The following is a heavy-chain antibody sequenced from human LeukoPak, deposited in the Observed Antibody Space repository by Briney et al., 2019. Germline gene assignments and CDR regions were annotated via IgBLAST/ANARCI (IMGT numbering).Heavy chain of an antibody. CDR1: GGSISSYY. D-gene: IGHD3-22*01. CDR2: IYYSGST. V-gene: IGHV4-59*08. CDR3: AGTSGYYYYYFDY. Sequence: ASETLSLTCTVSGGSISSYYWSWIRQPPGKGLEWIGYIYYSGSTNYNPSLKSRVTISVDTSKNQFSLKLSSVTAADTAVYYCAGTSGYYYYYFDYWGQGTLVTVSS. J-gene: IGHJ4*02.